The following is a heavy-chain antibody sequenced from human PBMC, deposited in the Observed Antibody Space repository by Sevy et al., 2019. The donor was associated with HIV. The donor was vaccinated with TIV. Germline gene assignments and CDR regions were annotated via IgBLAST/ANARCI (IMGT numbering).Heavy chain of an antibody. CDR3: ARAISDYGGNAYYYYYYMDV. D-gene: IGHD4-17*01. CDR2: IYPGDSDT. CDR1: GYSFTSYW. Sequence: GESLKISCKGSGYSFTSYWIGWVRQMPGKGLEWMGIIYPGDSDTTYGPSFQGQVTISADKSISTAYLQWSSLKASDTAMYYCARAISDYGGNAYYYYYYMDVWGKGTTVTVSS. V-gene: IGHV5-51*01. J-gene: IGHJ6*03.